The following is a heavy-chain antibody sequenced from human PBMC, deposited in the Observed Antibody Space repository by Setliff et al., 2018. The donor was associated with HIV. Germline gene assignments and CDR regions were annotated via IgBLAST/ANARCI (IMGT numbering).Heavy chain of an antibody. V-gene: IGHV7-4-1*02. J-gene: IGHJ4*02. CDR1: GYSLNKYG. CDR2: IDTNTGKP. D-gene: IGHD3-22*01. Sequence: ASVKVSCKASGYSLNKYGMNWVRQAPGQGLEWMGWIDTNTGKPTYVQGTTGRFVFSLDTSVNATYLQITALKTEDTAVYYCARAGAYYYDGSGYKIFTHLDSWGQGTLVTVSS. CDR3: ARAGAYYYDGSGYKIFTHLDS.